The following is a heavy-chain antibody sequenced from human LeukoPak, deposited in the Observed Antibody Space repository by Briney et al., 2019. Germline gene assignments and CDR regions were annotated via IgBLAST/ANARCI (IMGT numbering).Heavy chain of an antibody. Sequence: ASVKVSCKASGYTFTSYYMHWVRQAPGQGLEWMGIINPSGGSTSYAQKFQGRVTMTRDTSTSTVYMELSSLRSEDTAVYYCARVSPLYDILTGYYGFDFDYWGQGTLVTVSS. V-gene: IGHV1-46*01. CDR2: INPSGGST. D-gene: IGHD3-9*01. CDR3: ARVSPLYDILTGYYGFDFDY. J-gene: IGHJ4*02. CDR1: GYTFTSYY.